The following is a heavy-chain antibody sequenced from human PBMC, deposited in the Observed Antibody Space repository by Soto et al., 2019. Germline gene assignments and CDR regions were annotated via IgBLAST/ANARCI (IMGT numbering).Heavy chain of an antibody. V-gene: IGHV3-48*02. CDR2: ITSDTNTI. CDR1: GFPFSIYS. Sequence: EVQLVESGGGLVQPGGSLRLTCVASGFPFSIYSMNWVRQAPGKGLEWSSYITSDTNTIKYEDSVKGRCTISKDNAKNLVYLQMNSLRDEDTAVYFGARSVECHFDYWGQGTLVTVSS. J-gene: IGHJ4*02. CDR3: ARSVECHFDY. D-gene: IGHD6-19*01.